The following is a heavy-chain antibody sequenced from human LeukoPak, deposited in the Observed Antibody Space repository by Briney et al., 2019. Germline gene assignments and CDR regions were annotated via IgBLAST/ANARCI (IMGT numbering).Heavy chain of an antibody. J-gene: IGHJ4*02. Sequence: PGGSLRLSCAASGFTFSSYAMSWVRQAPGKGLEWVSAISGSGGSTYYADSVKGRFTISRDNSKNTLYLKMNSLRAEDTAVYYCARANHFAYYDSSGYYGIDYWGQGTLVTVSS. CDR1: GFTFSSYA. CDR2: ISGSGGST. D-gene: IGHD3-22*01. CDR3: ARANHFAYYDSSGYYGIDY. V-gene: IGHV3-23*01.